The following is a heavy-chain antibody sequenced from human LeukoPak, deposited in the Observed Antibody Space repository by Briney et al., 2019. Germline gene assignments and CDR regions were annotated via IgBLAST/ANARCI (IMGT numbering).Heavy chain of an antibody. Sequence: SETLSLTCTVSGGSISSSSYYWGWIRQPPGKGLEWIGEINHSGSTNYNPSLKSRVTISVDTSKNQFSLKLSSVTAADTAVYYCARLPGVRSGYYYYYYMDVWGKGTTVTISS. CDR2: INHSGST. CDR1: GGSISSSSYY. D-gene: IGHD2-15*01. V-gene: IGHV4-39*07. CDR3: ARLPGVRSGYYYYYYMDV. J-gene: IGHJ6*03.